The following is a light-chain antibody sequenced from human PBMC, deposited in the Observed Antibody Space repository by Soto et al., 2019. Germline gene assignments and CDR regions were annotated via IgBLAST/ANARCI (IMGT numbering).Light chain of an antibody. Sequence: EIVMTQSPATLSVSPGERATLSCRASQSVSSNLAWYQQKPGQAPRLLIYGASTRATGIPARFSGSGSGTEFTLTISRLQSEDFAVYYCQQYYNWPLTFGGGTKVEIK. CDR2: GAS. J-gene: IGKJ4*01. CDR3: QQYYNWPLT. V-gene: IGKV3-15*01. CDR1: QSVSSN.